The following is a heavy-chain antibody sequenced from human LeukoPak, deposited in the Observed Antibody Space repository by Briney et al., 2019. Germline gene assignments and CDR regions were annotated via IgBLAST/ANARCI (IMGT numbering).Heavy chain of an antibody. CDR3: AREDYVIYGMDV. J-gene: IGHJ6*02. CDR1: GFTFSTYG. Sequence: PGRSLRLSCAASGFTFSTYGMHWVRQAPGKGLEWVALIWYDGNNRYYADSVKGRFTISRDKSKNTLYLQMNSLRVEDTAVYYCAREDYVIYGMDVWGQGTTVTVSS. V-gene: IGHV3-33*01. CDR2: IWYDGNNR. D-gene: IGHD4-17*01.